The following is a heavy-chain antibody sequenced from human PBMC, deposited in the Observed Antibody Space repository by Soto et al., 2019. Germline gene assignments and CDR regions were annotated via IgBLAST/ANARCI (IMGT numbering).Heavy chain of an antibody. CDR2: VSGSGDKT. CDR3: AKDYASTWYWYFDP. Sequence: GGSLRLSCAASGFSFSNSAMSWVRQAPGTGLEWVSSVSGSGDKTYYLDSVKGRFTISRDNSKNTLYLHMNSLGAEDTAVYFCAKDYASTWYWYFDPWGQGTLVTVSS. CDR1: GFSFSNSA. D-gene: IGHD6-13*01. J-gene: IGHJ5*02. V-gene: IGHV3-23*01.